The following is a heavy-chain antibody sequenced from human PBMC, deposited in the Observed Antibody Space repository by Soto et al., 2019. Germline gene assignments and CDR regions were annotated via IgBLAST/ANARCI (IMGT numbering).Heavy chain of an antibody. CDR1: GFTFSSYG. CDR3: ARDRSKDTAMVRVNYYFDY. V-gene: IGHV3-33*01. D-gene: IGHD5-18*01. CDR2: IWYDGSNK. Sequence: PGGSLRLSCAASGFTFSSYGMHWVRQALGKGLEWVAVIWYDGSNKYYADSVKGRFTISRDNSKNTLYLQMNSLRAEDTAVYYCARDRSKDTAMVRVNYYFDYWGQGTLVTVSS. J-gene: IGHJ4*02.